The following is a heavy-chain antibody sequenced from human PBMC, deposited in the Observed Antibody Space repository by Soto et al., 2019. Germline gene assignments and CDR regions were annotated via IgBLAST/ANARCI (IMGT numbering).Heavy chain of an antibody. V-gene: IGHV4-31*03. J-gene: IGHJ4*02. CDR1: GGSISSGGYY. D-gene: IGHD2-15*01. CDR2: IYYSGST. Sequence: QVQLQESGPGLVKPSQTLSLTCTVSGGSISSGGYYWSWIRQHPGKGLEWIGYIYYSGSTYYNPSRKSRVTISVDTSKNQFSLKLSSVTAADTAVYYCARGVVVVADNYFDYWGQGTLVTVSS. CDR3: ARGVVVVADNYFDY.